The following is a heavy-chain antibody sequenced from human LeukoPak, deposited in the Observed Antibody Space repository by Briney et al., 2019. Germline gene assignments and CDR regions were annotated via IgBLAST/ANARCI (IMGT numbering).Heavy chain of an antibody. Sequence: ASVKVSCKVSGYSLTQLSIHWVRQAPGQGLEWMGWINPNSGGTNYAQKFQGRVTMTRDTSITTAYMELSRLRSDDTAVYYCARDLDYYGSGSFFNIWGQGTMVTVSS. D-gene: IGHD3-10*01. V-gene: IGHV1-2*02. CDR1: GYSLTQLS. CDR2: INPNSGGT. CDR3: ARDLDYYGSGSFFNI. J-gene: IGHJ3*02.